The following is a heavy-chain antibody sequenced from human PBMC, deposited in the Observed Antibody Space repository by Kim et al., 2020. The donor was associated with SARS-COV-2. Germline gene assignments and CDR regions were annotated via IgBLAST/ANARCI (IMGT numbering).Heavy chain of an antibody. D-gene: IGHD6-13*01. V-gene: IGHV3-33*01. CDR1: GFTFSSYG. CDR2: IWYDGSNK. CDR3: ARDGYSSSWPGVYYYYYYGMDV. Sequence: GGSLRLSCAASGFTFSSYGMHWVRQAPGKGLEWVAVIWYDGSNKYYADSVKGRFTISRDNSKNTLYLQMNSLRAEDTAVYYCARDGYSSSWPGVYYYYYYGMDVWGQGTTVTVSS. J-gene: IGHJ6*02.